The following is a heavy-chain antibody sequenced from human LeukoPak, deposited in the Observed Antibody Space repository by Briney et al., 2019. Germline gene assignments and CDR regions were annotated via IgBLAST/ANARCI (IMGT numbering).Heavy chain of an antibody. CDR1: GYTFTSYA. CDR2: INAGNGNT. CDR3: AISPRGWLGELFPSFHYGMDV. J-gene: IGHJ6*04. D-gene: IGHD3-10*01. V-gene: IGHV1-3*01. Sequence: ASVKVSCKASGYTFTSYAMHWVRQAPGQRLEWMGWINAGNGNTKYSQKFQGRVTITRDTSASTAYMELSSLRSEDTAVYYCAISPRGWLGELFPSFHYGMDVWGKGTTVTVSS.